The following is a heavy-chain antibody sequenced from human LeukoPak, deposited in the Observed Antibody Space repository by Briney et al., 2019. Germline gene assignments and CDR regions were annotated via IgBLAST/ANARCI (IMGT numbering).Heavy chain of an antibody. CDR1: GITFSSFA. Sequence: GGSLRLSCAASGITFSSFAMSWVRQAPGKGLEWVSGISGSGGSTYYADSVKGRFTISRDNSRSTLYLQMNSLRAEDTAVYYCAKAPAPKYSSSWYNWGQGTLVTVSS. CDR3: AKAPAPKYSSSWYN. CDR2: ISGSGGST. J-gene: IGHJ4*02. V-gene: IGHV3-23*01. D-gene: IGHD6-13*01.